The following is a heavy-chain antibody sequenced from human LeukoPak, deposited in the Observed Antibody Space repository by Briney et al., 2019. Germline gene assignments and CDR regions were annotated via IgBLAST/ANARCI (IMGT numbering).Heavy chain of an antibody. D-gene: IGHD6-19*01. J-gene: IGHJ5*02. CDR2: IYTSGST. Sequence: SETLSLTCTVSGGSISSYYWSWIRQPAGKGLEWIGRIYTSGSTNYNPSLKSRVTISVDKSMNQFSLKLSSVTAADTAVYYCARSSVADPYNWFDPWGQGTLVTVSS. V-gene: IGHV4-4*07. CDR3: ARSSVADPYNWFDP. CDR1: GGSISSYY.